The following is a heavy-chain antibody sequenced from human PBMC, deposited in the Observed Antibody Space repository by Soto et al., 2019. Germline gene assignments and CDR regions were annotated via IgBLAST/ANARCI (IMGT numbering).Heavy chain of an antibody. J-gene: IGHJ4*02. V-gene: IGHV1-18*01. CDR2: VSGYNVDT. D-gene: IGHD2-2*01. CDR1: GYSSTSDG. CDR3: ARIPVILGSSTRALNEY. Sequence: ASVKVACKAAGYSSTSDGSSWGRQAPGQGLEWMGWVSGYNVDTIYVQKFQGRVTMTTDTSTSTAYMELRSLRSDDTAVYYCARIPVILGSSTRALNEYWGKGTLVTVSS.